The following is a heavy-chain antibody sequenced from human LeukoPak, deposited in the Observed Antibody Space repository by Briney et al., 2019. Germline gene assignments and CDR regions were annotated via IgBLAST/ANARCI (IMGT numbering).Heavy chain of an antibody. CDR3: ARAHYASSNIKVPFDV. Sequence: ASVKVSCKASGYTFTSYGISWVRQAPGQGLEWMGWISAYNGNTNYAQKLQGRVTMTRDTATSTVYMELSSLRSDDTAVYYCARAHYASSNIKVPFDVWGKGTTVTVSS. J-gene: IGHJ6*04. D-gene: IGHD3-22*01. CDR2: ISAYNGNT. V-gene: IGHV1-18*01. CDR1: GYTFTSYG.